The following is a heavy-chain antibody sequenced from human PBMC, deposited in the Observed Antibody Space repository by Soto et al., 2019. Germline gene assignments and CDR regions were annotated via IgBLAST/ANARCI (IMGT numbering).Heavy chain of an antibody. CDR1: GYIFTSYA. CDR2: INAGNGNT. J-gene: IGHJ5*01. D-gene: IGHD3-3*01. V-gene: IGHV1-3*01. CDR3: ARPVGITILGVVSSGDWFDS. Sequence: ASVKVSCKASGYIFTSYAMHWVRQAPGQRLERMGWINAGNGNTKYSQKFQGRVTITRDTSASTAYMELSSLRSEDTAVYYCARPVGITILGVVSSGDWFDSWGQGTLVTVSS.